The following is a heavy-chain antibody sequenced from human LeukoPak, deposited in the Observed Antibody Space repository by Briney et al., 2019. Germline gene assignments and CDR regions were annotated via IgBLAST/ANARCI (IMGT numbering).Heavy chain of an antibody. CDR3: AKDSGSWGFTRDFDY. V-gene: IGHV3-30*02. CDR1: GFTFSSYG. Sequence: GGSLRLSCAASGFTFSSYGMHWVRQAPGKGLEWVAFIRYDGSNKYYADSVKGRFTISRDNSKNTLYLQMNSLRAEDTAVYYCAKDSGSWGFTRDFDYWGQGTLVTVSS. D-gene: IGHD7-27*01. CDR2: IRYDGSNK. J-gene: IGHJ4*02.